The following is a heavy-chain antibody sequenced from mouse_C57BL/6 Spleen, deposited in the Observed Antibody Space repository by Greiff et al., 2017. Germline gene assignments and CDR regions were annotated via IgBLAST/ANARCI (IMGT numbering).Heavy chain of an antibody. D-gene: IGHD1-1*01. CDR2: IYPGDGDT. J-gene: IGHJ4*01. Sequence: QVQLQQSGAELVKPGASVKISCKASGYAFSSYWMNWVKQRPGKGLEWIGQIYPGDGDTNYNGKVKGKATLTADKFSSTAYMQLCILTSEDSVLYVCASFYYGSSFYYYAMDYWGQGTSVTVSS. CDR3: ASFYYGSSFYYYAMDY. CDR1: GYAFSSYW. V-gene: IGHV1-80*01.